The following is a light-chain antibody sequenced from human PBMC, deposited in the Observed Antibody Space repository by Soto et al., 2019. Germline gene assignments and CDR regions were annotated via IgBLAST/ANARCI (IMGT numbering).Light chain of an antibody. CDR1: QSVSKY. Sequence: EIVLTQSPGTQALSPGEGATLSCRASQSVSKYLAWYQQKPGQAPRLLIYGASSRATGIPDSFSGSGSGTDFTLTISRLEPEDFAVYYCQQYGGSPQTFGQGTKVDIK. J-gene: IGKJ1*01. CDR2: GAS. CDR3: QQYGGSPQT. V-gene: IGKV3-20*01.